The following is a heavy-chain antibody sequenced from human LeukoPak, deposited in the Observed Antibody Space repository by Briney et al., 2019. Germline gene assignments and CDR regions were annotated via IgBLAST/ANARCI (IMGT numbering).Heavy chain of an antibody. CDR3: ARVLYSYGPSYYYYYYMDV. Sequence: GGSLRLSCAASGFTFSSYWMSWVRQAPGKGLEWVANIKQDGSEKYYVDSVKGRFTISRDNAKNSLYLQMNSLRAEDAAVYYCARVLYSYGPSYYYYYYMDVWGKGTTVTVSS. CDR1: GFTFSSYW. CDR2: IKQDGSEK. J-gene: IGHJ6*03. D-gene: IGHD5-18*01. V-gene: IGHV3-7*01.